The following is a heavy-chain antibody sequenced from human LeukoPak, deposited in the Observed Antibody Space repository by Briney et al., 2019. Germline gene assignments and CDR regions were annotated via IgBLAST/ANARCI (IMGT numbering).Heavy chain of an antibody. CDR3: ARVGSYCGGDCYNWFDP. J-gene: IGHJ5*02. CDR2: IYYSGST. CDR1: GGSISSGDYY. Sequence: SETLSLTCTVSGGSISSGDYYWSWIRQPPGKGLEWIGYIYYSGSTYYNPSLKSQVTISVDTSKNQFSLKLSSVTAADTAVYYCARVGSYCGGDCYNWFDPWGQGTLVTVSS. V-gene: IGHV4-30-4*01. D-gene: IGHD2-21*02.